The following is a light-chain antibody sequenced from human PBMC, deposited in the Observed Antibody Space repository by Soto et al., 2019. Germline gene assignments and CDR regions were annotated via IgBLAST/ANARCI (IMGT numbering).Light chain of an antibody. CDR3: AAWDDSLNGQVV. V-gene: IGLV1-44*01. CDR2: SNN. Sequence: QSVLTQPPSASGTPRQRVTLSCSGSSSNIGSNTVNWYQQLPGTAPKLLIYSNNQRPSGVPDRFSGSKSGTSASLAIRGLQSEDEADYYCAAWDDSLNGQVVFGGGTKLTVL. CDR1: SSNIGSNT. J-gene: IGLJ2*01.